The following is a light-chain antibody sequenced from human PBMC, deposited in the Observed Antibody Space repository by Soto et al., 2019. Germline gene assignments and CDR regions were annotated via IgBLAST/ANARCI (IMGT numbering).Light chain of an antibody. CDR3: QQYNNWVT. CDR1: QRVSSN. CDR2: GAS. J-gene: IGKJ4*01. V-gene: IGKV3-15*01. Sequence: VVMTQSPATLSVSPGERATLSCRASQRVSSNYLAWYQQKPGQAPRLLMFGASTRATGIPARFSGSGSGTEFTLTINSLQSEDFAVYYCQQYNNWVTFGGGTKV.